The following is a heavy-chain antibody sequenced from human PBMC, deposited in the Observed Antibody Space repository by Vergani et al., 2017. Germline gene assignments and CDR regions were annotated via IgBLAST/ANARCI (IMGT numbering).Heavy chain of an antibody. CDR3: ARDLGYDYIWGKEGY. V-gene: IGHV3-48*01. CDR1: GFTFSSYS. CDR2: ISSSSSTI. D-gene: IGHD3-16*01. J-gene: IGHJ4*02. Sequence: EVQLVESGGGLVQPGGSLRLSCAASGFTFSSYSMNWVRQAPGKGLEWVSYISSSSSTIYYADSVKGRFTISRNNAKNSLYPQMNSLRAEDTAVYYCARDLGYDYIWGKEGYWGQGTLVTVSS.